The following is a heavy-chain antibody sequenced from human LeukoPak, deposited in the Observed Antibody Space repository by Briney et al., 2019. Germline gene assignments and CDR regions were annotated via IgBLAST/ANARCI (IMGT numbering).Heavy chain of an antibody. V-gene: IGHV3-33*01. CDR3: ARDSNYGMDV. Sequence: GGSLRLSCAASGFTFSNYGMHWVRQAPGKGLEWVAVIWYDGNIKYYADSVKGRFTISRDNAKSTLYLLMNSLRAEDTAVYYCARDSNYGMDVWGQGTTVTVSS. D-gene: IGHD2/OR15-2a*01. CDR2: IWYDGNIK. J-gene: IGHJ6*02. CDR1: GFTFSNYG.